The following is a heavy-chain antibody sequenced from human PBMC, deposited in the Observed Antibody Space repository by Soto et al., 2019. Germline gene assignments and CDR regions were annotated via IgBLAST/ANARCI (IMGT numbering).Heavy chain of an antibody. V-gene: IGHV4-59*08. Sequence: QVQLQASGPGLVKPSETLSLTCTVSGGSISSYYWSWIRQPPGKGLEWIGYIYYSGSTNYNPSLKGRVTLSVDTSKNQFSLKLSSVTAADTAVYYCARRYGGNLDYWGQGTLVTVSS. D-gene: IGHD2-15*01. J-gene: IGHJ4*02. CDR3: ARRYGGNLDY. CDR1: GGSISSYY. CDR2: IYYSGST.